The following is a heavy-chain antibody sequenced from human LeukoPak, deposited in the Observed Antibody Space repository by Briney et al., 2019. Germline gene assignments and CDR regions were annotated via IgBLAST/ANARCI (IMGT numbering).Heavy chain of an antibody. J-gene: IGHJ1*01. Sequence: GGSLRLSCAASGFTFSSYSMNWVRQAPGKGLEWVSSISSSSSYIYYADSVKGRFTISRDNAKNSLYLQMNSLRAEDTAVYYCARDSMGYYDSSGYYYPEYFQRWGQGTLVTVSS. CDR2: ISSSSSYI. CDR1: GFTFSSYS. CDR3: ARDSMGYYDSSGYYYPEYFQR. D-gene: IGHD3-22*01. V-gene: IGHV3-21*01.